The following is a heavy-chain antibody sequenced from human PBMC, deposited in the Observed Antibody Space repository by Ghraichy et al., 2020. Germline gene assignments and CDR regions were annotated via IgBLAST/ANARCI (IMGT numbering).Heavy chain of an antibody. D-gene: IGHD4-17*01. CDR3: ARPPIYGDYGDY. CDR2: IYYSGST. Sequence: SETLSLTCTVSGGSISSSSYYWGWIRQPPGKGLEWIGSIYYSGSTYYNPSLKSRVTISVDTSKNQFSLKLSSVTAADTAVYYCARPPIYGDYGDYWGQGTLVTVSS. V-gene: IGHV4-39*01. J-gene: IGHJ4*02. CDR1: GGSISSSSYY.